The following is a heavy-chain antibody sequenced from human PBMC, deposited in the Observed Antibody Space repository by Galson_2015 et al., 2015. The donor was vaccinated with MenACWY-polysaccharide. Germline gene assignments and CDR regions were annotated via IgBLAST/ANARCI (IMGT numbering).Heavy chain of an antibody. D-gene: IGHD2-15*01. Sequence: SVKVSCKASGYTFTSRDINWVRQAPGQGLGWMGWMTPTGGKPGYAQKFQGRVTLTRTTSTSTVYMELSSLRSEDTGVYYCATGAGVVGDSWGQGTLVTVSS. CDR1: GYTFTSRD. V-gene: IGHV1-8*01. CDR2: MTPTGGKP. CDR3: ATGAGVVGDS. J-gene: IGHJ4*02.